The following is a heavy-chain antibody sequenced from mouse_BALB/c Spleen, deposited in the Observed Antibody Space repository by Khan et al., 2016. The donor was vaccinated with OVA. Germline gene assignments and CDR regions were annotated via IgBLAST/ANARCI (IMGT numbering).Heavy chain of an antibody. Sequence: QILLVQSGPELKKPGETVKISCEASGYTFRNYGMNWVKQAPGKGLKWMGWINTNTGEPTYADDFKGRFAFSLETSASTAFLQINNLKNEDMATYFCARRDYGGSPDYWGQGTTLTVSS. CDR1: GYTFRNYG. CDR3: ARRDYGGSPDY. J-gene: IGHJ2*01. V-gene: IGHV9-1*02. D-gene: IGHD1-1*01. CDR2: INTNTGEP.